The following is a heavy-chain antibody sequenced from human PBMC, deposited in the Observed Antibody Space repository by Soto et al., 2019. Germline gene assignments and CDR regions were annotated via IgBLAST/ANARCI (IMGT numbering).Heavy chain of an antibody. Sequence: GASVKVSCKASGYTFTSYAMHWVRQAPGQRLEWMGWINAGNGNTKYSQKFQGRVTITRDTSTSTVYMELSSLRSEDTAVYYCARVGCSGGSCYAVDYWGQGTLVTVSS. CDR2: INAGNGNT. CDR3: ARVGCSGGSCYAVDY. J-gene: IGHJ4*02. D-gene: IGHD2-15*01. CDR1: GYTFTSYA. V-gene: IGHV1-3*01.